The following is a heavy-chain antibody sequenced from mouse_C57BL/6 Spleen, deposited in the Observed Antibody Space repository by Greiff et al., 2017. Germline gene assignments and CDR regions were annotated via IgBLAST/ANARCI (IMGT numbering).Heavy chain of an antibody. Sequence: VQLQQPGAELVKPGASVKMSCKASGYTFTSYWITWVKQRPGQGLEWIGDIYPGSGSTNYNEKFKSKATLTVDTSSSTAYMQLSSLTSDDSAVYYCARPQPHYYAMDYWGQGTSVTVSS. J-gene: IGHJ4*01. V-gene: IGHV1-55*01. D-gene: IGHD6-1*01. CDR2: IYPGSGST. CDR3: ARPQPHYYAMDY. CDR1: GYTFTSYW.